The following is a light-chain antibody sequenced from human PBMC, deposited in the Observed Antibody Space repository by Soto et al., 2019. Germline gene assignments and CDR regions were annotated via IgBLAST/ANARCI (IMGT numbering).Light chain of an antibody. J-gene: IGKJ1*01. Sequence: EIVMTQSPATLSVSPGERATLSCRASQGVSTNIAWYQQKPGQAPRLLMYGASTRATGFPVRFSGSGSGTEFTLTFNSLQSEDFAIYYLQQHDTWPQTFGQGTKVQIK. CDR1: QGVSTN. CDR2: GAS. CDR3: QQHDTWPQT. V-gene: IGKV3-15*01.